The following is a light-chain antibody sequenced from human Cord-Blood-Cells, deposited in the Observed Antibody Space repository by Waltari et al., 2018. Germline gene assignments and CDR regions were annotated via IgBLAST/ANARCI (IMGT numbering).Light chain of an antibody. Sequence: EIVMTHSPDSLAVSLGETATINYKSSQSVLYSSNNKNYLAWYQQKPGQPPKLLIYWASTRESGVPDRFSGSGSGTDFTLTISSLQAEDVAVYYCQQYYSTPWTFGQGTKVEIK. V-gene: IGKV4-1*01. CDR3: QQYYSTPWT. CDR2: WAS. J-gene: IGKJ1*01. CDR1: QSVLYSSNNKNY.